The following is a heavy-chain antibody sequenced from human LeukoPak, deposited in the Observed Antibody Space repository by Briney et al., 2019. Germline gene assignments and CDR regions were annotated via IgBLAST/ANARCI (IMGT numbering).Heavy chain of an antibody. CDR1: GGSISGYY. CDR2: IYYSGST. Sequence: SETLSLTCTLSGGSISGYYWRWVRQPPGEGPECLGYIYYSGSTNYNPSLKSRVTISVDTSKNQFSLKMNSVTAADTAVYYCARLASSGWSHCDYWGQGNLVTVSS. V-gene: IGHV4-59*08. J-gene: IGHJ4*02. D-gene: IGHD6-19*01. CDR3: ARLASSGWSHCDY.